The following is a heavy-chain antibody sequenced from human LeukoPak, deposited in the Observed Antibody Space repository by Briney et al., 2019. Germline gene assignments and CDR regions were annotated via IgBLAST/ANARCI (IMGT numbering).Heavy chain of an antibody. J-gene: IGHJ4*02. V-gene: IGHV4-39*07. D-gene: IGHD1/OR15-1a*01. CDR3: ARDGEAGTLEIDY. CDR1: GGSIRSSYYY. CDR2: IYDSGST. Sequence: SETLSLICTVSGGSIRSSYYYWGWIRQPPGKGLEWIGSIYDSGSTYYNPSLKSRVTISVDTSKNQFSLNLSSVTPADTAVYFCARDGEAGTLEIDYWGQGTLVTVSS.